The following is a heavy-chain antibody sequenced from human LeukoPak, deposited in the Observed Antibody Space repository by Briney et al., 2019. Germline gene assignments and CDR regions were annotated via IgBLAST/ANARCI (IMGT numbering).Heavy chain of an antibody. CDR3: ARDKGGSGTGIDY. CDR1: VYTFTVYY. V-gene: IGHV1-2*02. Sequence: GASVKVSCKASVYTFTVYYMHWVRQPPGPGLERMGWINPNSGGTNYAQKFQGRVTMTRDTSISTAYMELSRLRSDDTAVYYCARDKGGSGTGIDYWGQGTLVTVSS. D-gene: IGHD3-10*01. J-gene: IGHJ4*02. CDR2: INPNSGGT.